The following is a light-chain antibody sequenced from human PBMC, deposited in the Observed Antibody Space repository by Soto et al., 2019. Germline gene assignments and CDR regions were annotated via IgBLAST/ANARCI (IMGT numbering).Light chain of an antibody. CDR2: KAS. CDR1: QTSSSR. CDR3: QHYDNYLLT. J-gene: IGKJ4*01. Sequence: EIQMTQSPSTLSASVGDRVIITCRASQTSSSRLAWYQQKAGKAPKLLIYKASSLESGVASRFSGSGSGTEFMLTISSLLPDDFATYYCQHYDNYLLTFGGGTKVDIK. V-gene: IGKV1-5*03.